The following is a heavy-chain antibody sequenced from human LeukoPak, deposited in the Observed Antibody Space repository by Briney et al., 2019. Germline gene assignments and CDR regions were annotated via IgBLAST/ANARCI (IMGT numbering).Heavy chain of an antibody. CDR2: INPNSGGT. Sequence: EASVKVSCKASGYTFTGYYMHWVRQAPGQGLEWMGWINPNSGGTNYAQKFQGWVTMTRDTSISTAYMELSRLRSEDTAVYYCARDRWLLADSSGYGMDVWGQGTTVTVSS. D-gene: IGHD3-22*01. CDR1: GYTFTGYY. V-gene: IGHV1-2*04. J-gene: IGHJ6*02. CDR3: ARDRWLLADSSGYGMDV.